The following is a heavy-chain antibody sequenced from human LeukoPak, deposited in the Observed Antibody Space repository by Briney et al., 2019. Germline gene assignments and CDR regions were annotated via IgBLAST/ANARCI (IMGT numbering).Heavy chain of an antibody. CDR1: KFTFGAYS. V-gene: IGHV3-23*01. CDR2: ISGSGGDT. Sequence: TGGSLRLSCAASKFTFGAYSMNWVRQAPGKGLEWVSAISGSGGDTNYADSVKGRFTISRDNSKNTLYLQMNSLRVEDTAVYYCAARALSENYDRYWGQGTLVTVSS. D-gene: IGHD1-26*01. J-gene: IGHJ4*02. CDR3: AARALSENYDRY.